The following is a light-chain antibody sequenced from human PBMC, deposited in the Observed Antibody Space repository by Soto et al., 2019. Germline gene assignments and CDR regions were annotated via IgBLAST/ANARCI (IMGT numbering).Light chain of an antibody. CDR2: AAS. CDR3: QKYNNAPRT. V-gene: IGKV1-27*01. J-gene: IGKJ1*01. CDR1: QGISNY. Sequence: DIQMTQSPSSLSASVGDTVTITCRASQGISNYLSWYQQKPGQVPNLLIYAASTLQSGVPSRFSCSGSGPAFTLTISSLRPEDVATYYCQKYNNAPRTFGQGTKVEI.